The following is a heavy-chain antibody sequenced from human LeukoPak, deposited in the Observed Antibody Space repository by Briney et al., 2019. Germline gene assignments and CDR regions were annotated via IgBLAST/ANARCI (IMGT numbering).Heavy chain of an antibody. CDR1: GGSFSGYY. CDR2: INHSGST. V-gene: IGHV4-34*01. J-gene: IGHJ4*02. Sequence: SETLSLTCAVYGGSFSGYYWSWIRQPPGKGLEWIGEINHSGSTNYNPSLKSRVTISVDTSKNQFSLKLRSVSAAGTAVYYCARRICRGGSCYSIDYWGQGTLVTVSS. D-gene: IGHD2-15*01. CDR3: ARRICRGGSCYSIDY.